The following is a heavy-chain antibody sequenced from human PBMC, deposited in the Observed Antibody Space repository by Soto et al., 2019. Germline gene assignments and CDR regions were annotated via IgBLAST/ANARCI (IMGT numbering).Heavy chain of an antibody. Sequence: QVQLVQSGAEVKKPGASVKVSCKGLGYNFIKYGINWVRQAPGQGLEWMGWISPYSGYTHSAQKYTGRLTLTTDTAATTPYMELRSLRSADTALYYCTREAIVVIPAAQPSHFDSWGQGTLVTFSS. D-gene: IGHD2-2*01. CDR3: TREAIVVIPAAQPSHFDS. J-gene: IGHJ4*02. CDR1: GYNFIKYG. V-gene: IGHV1-18*01. CDR2: ISPYSGYT.